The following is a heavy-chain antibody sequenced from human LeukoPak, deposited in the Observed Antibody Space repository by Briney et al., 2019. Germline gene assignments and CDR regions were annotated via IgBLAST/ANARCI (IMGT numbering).Heavy chain of an antibody. CDR2: INPSGGST. D-gene: IGHD3-3*01. Sequence: ASVKVSCTASGYTFTSYYMHWVRQAPGQGLEWMGIINPSGGSTSYAQKFQGRVTMTRDTSTSTVYMGLSSLRPEDTAVYYCARDRGSDGIISRITIFGVVIISDNWFDPWGQGTLVTVSS. V-gene: IGHV1-46*01. CDR3: ARDRGSDGIISRITIFGVVIISDNWFDP. CDR1: GYTFTSYY. J-gene: IGHJ5*02.